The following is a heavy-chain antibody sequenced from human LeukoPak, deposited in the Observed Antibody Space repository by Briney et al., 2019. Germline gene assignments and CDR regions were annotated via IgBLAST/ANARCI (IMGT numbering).Heavy chain of an antibody. CDR2: IYPGDSDT. CDR1: GYSFTSYW. Sequence: GESLKISCKGSGYSFTSYWIGWVRQMPGKGLEWMGIIYPGDSDTRYSPSFQGQVTISADKSISTAYLQWSSLKASDTAMYYCARGDYYYDSSGYYPFDYWGQGTLVTVSS. CDR3: ARGDYYYDSSGYYPFDY. J-gene: IGHJ4*02. V-gene: IGHV5-51*01. D-gene: IGHD3-22*01.